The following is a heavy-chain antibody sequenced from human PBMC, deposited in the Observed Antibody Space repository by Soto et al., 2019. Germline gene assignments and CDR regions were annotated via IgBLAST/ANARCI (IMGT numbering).Heavy chain of an antibody. CDR2: ISAYNGNT. V-gene: IGHV1-18*01. CDR3: AISGGLLPFHWFDP. Sequence: ASVKVSCKASGYTFTSYGINWVRQAPGQGLEWMGWISAYNGNTVYPQKLQGRATMTTDTSTSTAYMELRSLRSDDTAVYYCAISGGLLPFHWFDPWGQGTLVTAPQ. D-gene: IGHD2-15*01. CDR1: GYTFTSYG. J-gene: IGHJ5*02.